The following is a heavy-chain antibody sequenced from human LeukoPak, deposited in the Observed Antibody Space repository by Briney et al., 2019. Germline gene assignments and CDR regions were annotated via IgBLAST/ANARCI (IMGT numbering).Heavy chain of an antibody. J-gene: IGHJ4*02. CDR2: IYYSGST. CDR1: GGSISSYY. Sequence: PSETLSLTCTVSGGSISSYYWSWIRQPPGKGLEWIGYIYYSGSTNYNPSLKSRVTISVDTSKNQFSLKLSSVTAADTAVYYCARVIAAAGLGQYYFDYWGQGTLVTVSS. D-gene: IGHD6-13*01. CDR3: ARVIAAAGLGQYYFDY. V-gene: IGHV4-59*01.